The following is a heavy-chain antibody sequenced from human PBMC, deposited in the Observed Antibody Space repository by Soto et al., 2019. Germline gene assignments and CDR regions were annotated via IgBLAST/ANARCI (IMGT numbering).Heavy chain of an antibody. CDR1: GFSLSNGRMG. J-gene: IGHJ6*02. CDR3: ARMNADSFSHYDAMDV. CDR2: FFSDVES. V-gene: IGHV2-26*03. D-gene: IGHD3-9*01. Sequence: VSGPTLVNPTETLTLTCTISGFSLSNGRMGVSWIRQPPGRALEWLAHFFSDVESSYSTSMQSSLTMYQDTSGTQVVLTMTNMDLQNTVTYCCARMNADSFSHYDAMDVWGPGTLATDSS.